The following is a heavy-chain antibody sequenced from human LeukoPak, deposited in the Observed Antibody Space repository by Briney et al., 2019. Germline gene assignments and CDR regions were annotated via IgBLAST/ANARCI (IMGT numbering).Heavy chain of an antibody. CDR3: ARHGYCSSTSCLNNWFDP. D-gene: IGHD2-2*03. J-gene: IGHJ5*02. Sequence: SETPSLTCAVYGGSFSGYYWSWIRQPPGRGLEWIGEINHSGSTNYNPSLKSRVTISVDTSKNQFSLKLSSVTAADTAVYYCARHGYCSSTSCLNNWFDPWGQGTLVTVSS. V-gene: IGHV4-34*01. CDR1: GGSFSGYY. CDR2: INHSGST.